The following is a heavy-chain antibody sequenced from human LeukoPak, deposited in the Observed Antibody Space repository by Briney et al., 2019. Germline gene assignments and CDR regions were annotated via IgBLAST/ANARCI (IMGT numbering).Heavy chain of an antibody. CDR3: ARVGPTHYYYYMDV. CDR1: GFTFSTSW. Sequence: GGSLRLSCAASGFTFSTSWMHWVRQAPGKGLVWVSRVNTDEGTTSYADSVKGRFTISRDNAKNTLYLQMNGLRVEDTAIYYCARVGPTHYYYYMDVWGKGTTVTVSS. CDR2: VNTDEGTT. V-gene: IGHV3-74*01. J-gene: IGHJ6*03.